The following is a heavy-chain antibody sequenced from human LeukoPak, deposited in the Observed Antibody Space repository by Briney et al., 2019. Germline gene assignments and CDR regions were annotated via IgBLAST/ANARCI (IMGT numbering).Heavy chain of an antibody. CDR3: ARYNGRIGAFDV. CDR1: GFICSTYG. Sequence: PGGSLRLSCASSGFICSTYGMNWVRQAPGKGLEWISYISYSSNTMYYADSVKGRFTISRDNGKSSLYVQMDSLRAEDTAVYYCARYNGRIGAFDVWGQGARVTVSS. J-gene: IGHJ3*01. D-gene: IGHD3-10*01. CDR2: ISYSSNTM. V-gene: IGHV3-48*01.